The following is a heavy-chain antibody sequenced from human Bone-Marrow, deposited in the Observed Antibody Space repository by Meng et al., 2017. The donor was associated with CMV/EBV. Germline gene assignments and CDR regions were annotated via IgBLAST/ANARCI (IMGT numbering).Heavy chain of an antibody. CDR3: ARGHTDCISPACQILYYYYYMAV. V-gene: IGHV1-69*05. Sequence: SVKVSCKASGGTFSTYSITWVRQAPGQGLEWVGGTIPMYGTANYAQKFQGRVTITTDESMNTAYMELTSLTSDDTAVYYCARGHTDCISPACQILYYYYYMAVWGQGTTVTCYS. J-gene: IGHJ6*01. CDR1: GGTFSTYS. CDR2: TIPMYGTA. D-gene: IGHD2-2*01.